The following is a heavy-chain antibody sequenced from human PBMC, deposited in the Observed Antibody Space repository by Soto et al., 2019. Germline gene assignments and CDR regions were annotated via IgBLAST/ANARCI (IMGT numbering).Heavy chain of an antibody. CDR1: GGSVNGYY. J-gene: IGHJ5*02. V-gene: IGHV4-34*01. D-gene: IGHD3-3*01. Sequence: KTSETLSLTCAVYGGSVNGYYWNWIRQPPGKGLEWIGEINHTGGTHYNPSLKSRVTMSVDTSKNQFSLRLSSVTAADMAIYYCATRITVFGLLIPPFDPWGQGTQVTVSS. CDR2: INHTGGT. CDR3: ATRITVFGLLIPPFDP.